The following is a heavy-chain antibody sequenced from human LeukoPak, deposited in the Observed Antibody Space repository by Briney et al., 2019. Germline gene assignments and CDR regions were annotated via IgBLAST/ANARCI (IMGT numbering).Heavy chain of an antibody. CDR1: GFTFSSYS. D-gene: IGHD5-12*01. Sequence: GGSLRLSCAASGFTFSSYSMNWVRQAPGKGLEWVSSISSSSSHIYYADSVKGRFTISRDNAKNSLYLQMNSLRAEDTAVYYCARDGATFSGYDWYYYMDVWGKGTTVTVSS. CDR2: ISSSSSHI. V-gene: IGHV3-21*01. J-gene: IGHJ6*03. CDR3: ARDGATFSGYDWYYYMDV.